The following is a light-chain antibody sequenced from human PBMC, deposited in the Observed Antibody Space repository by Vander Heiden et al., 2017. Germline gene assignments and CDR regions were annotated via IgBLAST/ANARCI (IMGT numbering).Light chain of an antibody. J-gene: IGLJ3*02. CDR2: DVS. V-gene: IGLV2-14*01. CDR3: SSYTSSSTLV. Sequence: QSALTQPASESGSQGQSITISCTGTSSDVGGYNYVSWYQQHPGNAPKLMIYDVSDRPSGVSNRFSGSKSGNTASLTISGLQAEDEADYYCSSYTSSSTLVFGGGTKLTVL. CDR1: SSDVGGYNY.